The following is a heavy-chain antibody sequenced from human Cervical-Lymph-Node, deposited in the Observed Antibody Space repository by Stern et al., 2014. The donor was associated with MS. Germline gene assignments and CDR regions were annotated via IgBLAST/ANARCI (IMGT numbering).Heavy chain of an antibody. V-gene: IGHV3-23*04. CDR1: GFTFSSFA. Sequence: EVQLVESGGNLVQPGGSLRLSCAASGFTFSSFAITWVRQAPGKGLEWVAAISGTSAGTHYADSVKGRFTISRDNFRTTLFLQMNSLRAEDTAVYYCAKLGISIDVITPHHFDNWGQGTLVTVSS. CDR2: ISGTSAGT. D-gene: IGHD3-16*01. J-gene: IGHJ4*02. CDR3: AKLGISIDVITPHHFDN.